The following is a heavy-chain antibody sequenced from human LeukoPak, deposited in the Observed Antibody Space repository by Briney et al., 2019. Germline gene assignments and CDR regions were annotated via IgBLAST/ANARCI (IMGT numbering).Heavy chain of an antibody. CDR2: IYHSGST. CDR3: ASATRSHQFDY. Sequence: PSETLSLTCAVSGGSISSGGYSWSWIRQPPGKGLEWIGYIYHSGSTYYNPSLKSRVTISVDRSKNQFSLKLSSVTAADTAVYYCASATRSHQFDYRGQGTLVTVSS. V-gene: IGHV4-30-2*01. CDR1: GGSISSGGYS. D-gene: IGHD3-3*01. J-gene: IGHJ4*02.